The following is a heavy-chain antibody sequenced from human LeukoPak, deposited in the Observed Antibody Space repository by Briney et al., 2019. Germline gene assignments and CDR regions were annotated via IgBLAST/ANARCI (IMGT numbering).Heavy chain of an antibody. CDR1: GGSFSGYY. CDR2: INHSGST. D-gene: IGHD6-6*01. CDR3: ARDGYSSSPPNWFDP. Sequence: SETVSLTCAVYGGSFSGYYWSWIRQPPGKGLEWIGEINHSGSTNYNPSLKSRVTISVDTSKNQFSLKLSSVTAADTAVYYCARDGYSSSPPNWFDPWGQGTLVTVSS. J-gene: IGHJ5*02. V-gene: IGHV4-34*01.